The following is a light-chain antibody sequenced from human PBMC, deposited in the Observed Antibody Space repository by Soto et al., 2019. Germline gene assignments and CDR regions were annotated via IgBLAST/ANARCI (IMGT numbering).Light chain of an antibody. J-gene: IGLJ2*01. CDR3: SSYTSTSTRVV. CDR2: DVN. V-gene: IGLV2-14*01. Sequence: QSALTQPASVSGSPGQSITISCTGTSSDVGGYKYVSWYQQYPGKAPKFMIYDVNTRPSGVSNRFSGSKSGNTASLTISGLQAEDEAEYYCSSYTSTSTRVVFGGGTQLTVL. CDR1: SSDVGGYKY.